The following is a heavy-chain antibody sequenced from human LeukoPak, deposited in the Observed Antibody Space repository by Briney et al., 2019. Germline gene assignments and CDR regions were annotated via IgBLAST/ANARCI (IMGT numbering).Heavy chain of an antibody. Sequence: GGSLGLSCAVSGFTVSSNFMSWVRQAPGKGPEWVSVIYTSGITYYADSVRGRFTISRDNSKNTLYLQMDSLTAEDTAVYYCAGEDAGGTYSFDYWGQGTLVSVSS. D-gene: IGHD1-26*01. V-gene: IGHV3-66*01. CDR3: AGEDAGGTYSFDY. J-gene: IGHJ4*02. CDR1: GFTVSSNF. CDR2: IYTSGIT.